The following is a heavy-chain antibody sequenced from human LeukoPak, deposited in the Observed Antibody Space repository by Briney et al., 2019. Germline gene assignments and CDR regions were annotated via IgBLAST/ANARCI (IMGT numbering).Heavy chain of an antibody. CDR2: ISGGGGST. V-gene: IGHV3-23*01. CDR3: AKAAGATVITDFDY. CDR1: GFTFSSYA. D-gene: IGHD4-23*01. Sequence: GGSLRLSCAASGFTFSSYAMSWVRQAPGKGLEWVSAISGGGGSTYYADSVKGRFTISRDNPKNTLYLQMNSLRAEDTAVYYCAKAAGATVITDFDYWGQGTLVTVSS. J-gene: IGHJ4*02.